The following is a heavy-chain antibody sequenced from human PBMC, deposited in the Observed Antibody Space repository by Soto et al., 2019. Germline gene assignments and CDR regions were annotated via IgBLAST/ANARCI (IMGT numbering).Heavy chain of an antibody. D-gene: IGHD2-15*01. CDR3: ARADVRVVAPCEP. V-gene: IGHV1-2*02. CDR1: GYTFTNYY. J-gene: IGHJ5*02. Sequence: ASVKVSCKASGYTFTNYYIHWVRQAPGQGLEWMGWINPNSGGTNYAQKFQGRVTMTRDTSISTAYMELSRLISDDTAVYYCARADVRVVAPCEPWGQGALVTV. CDR2: INPNSGGT.